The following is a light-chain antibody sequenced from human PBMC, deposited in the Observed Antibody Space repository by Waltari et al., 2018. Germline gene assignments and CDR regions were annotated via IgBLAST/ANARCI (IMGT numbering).Light chain of an antibody. CDR2: KAS. CDR1: QSISNW. Sequence: DVQMTQSPSTLSASVGDRVTITYRASQSISNWLAWYQQKAGKAPKLLIYKASNLESGVPSRFSGSGSGREFTLTISSLQPEDFATYYCQQYNSNSKTFGQGTKVEIE. V-gene: IGKV1-5*03. J-gene: IGKJ1*01. CDR3: QQYNSNSKT.